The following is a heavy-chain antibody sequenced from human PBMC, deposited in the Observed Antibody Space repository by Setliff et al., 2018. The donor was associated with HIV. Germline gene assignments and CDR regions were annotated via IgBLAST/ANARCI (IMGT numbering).Heavy chain of an antibody. J-gene: IGHJ3*02. CDR1: GGSLSGDY. Sequence: SQTLSLTCAVYGGSLSGDYWSWIRQPPGKGLEWIGEINQSGSTNYNPSLKSRVIISVDTSKNQLSLKLSSVTAADTAMYYCARGRGRTFYYDSSGSRAFDIWGQGTM. D-gene: IGHD3-22*01. V-gene: IGHV4-34*01. CDR2: INQSGST. CDR3: ARGRGRTFYYDSSGSRAFDI.